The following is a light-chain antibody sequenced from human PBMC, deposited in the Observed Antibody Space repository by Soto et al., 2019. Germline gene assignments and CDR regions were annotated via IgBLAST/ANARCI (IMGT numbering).Light chain of an antibody. J-gene: IGKJ2*01. CDR2: WAS. CDR1: LSVLYSSNNKNY. V-gene: IGKV4-1*01. Sequence: SLAVSLGERATINCKSSLSVLYSSNNKNYLTWYQQKPGQPPKLLIYWASTRESGVPDRFSGSGSGTDFTLTISSLQAEDVAIYYCQQYYTAPHTFGQGTKLELK. CDR3: QQYYTAPHT.